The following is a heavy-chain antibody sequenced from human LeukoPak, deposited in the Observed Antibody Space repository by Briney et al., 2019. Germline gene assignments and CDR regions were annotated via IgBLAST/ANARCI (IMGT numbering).Heavy chain of an antibody. CDR3: ARDRSSSWYVGWFDP. CDR1: GYTFTCYY. Sequence: ASVKVSCKASGYTFTCYYMHWVRQAPGQGLEWMGWINPHTGGTNYAQKFQGRVTMTRDTSISTAYMELSRLRSGDTAVYYCARDRSSSWYVGWFDPWGQGTLVTVSS. V-gene: IGHV1-2*02. J-gene: IGHJ5*02. CDR2: INPHTGGT. D-gene: IGHD6-13*01.